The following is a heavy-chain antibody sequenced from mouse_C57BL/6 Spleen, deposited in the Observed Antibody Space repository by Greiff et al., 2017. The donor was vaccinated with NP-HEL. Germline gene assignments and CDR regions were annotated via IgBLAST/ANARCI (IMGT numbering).Heavy chain of an antibody. J-gene: IGHJ4*01. Sequence: QVQLQQPGAELVRPGPSVKLSCKASGYTFTSYWMHWVKQRPGQGLEWIGVIDPSDSYTNYNQKFKGKATLTVDTSSSTAYMQLSSLTSEDSAVYYCARSPYYGSSYYYAMDYWGQGTSVTVSS. V-gene: IGHV1-59*01. CDR2: IDPSDSYT. CDR1: GYTFTSYW. CDR3: ARSPYYGSSYYYAMDY. D-gene: IGHD1-1*01.